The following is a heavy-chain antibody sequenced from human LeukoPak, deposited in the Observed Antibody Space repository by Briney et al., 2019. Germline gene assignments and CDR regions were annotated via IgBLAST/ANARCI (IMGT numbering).Heavy chain of an antibody. Sequence: SETLSLTCAVYGGSFSGYYWSWIRQPPGKGLEWIGEINHSGSTNYNPSLKSRVTISVDTSKNQFSLKLSSVTAADTAVYYCARHMDIVVVPAALFDYWGQGTLVTVSS. CDR2: INHSGST. CDR1: GGSFSGYY. CDR3: ARHMDIVVVPAALFDY. D-gene: IGHD2-2*03. J-gene: IGHJ4*02. V-gene: IGHV4-34*01.